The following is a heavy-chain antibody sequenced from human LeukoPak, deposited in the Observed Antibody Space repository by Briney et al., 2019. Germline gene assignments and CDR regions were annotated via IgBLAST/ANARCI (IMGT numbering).Heavy chain of an antibody. CDR1: GGTFSSYA. D-gene: IGHD6-6*01. V-gene: IGHV1-69*05. CDR2: IIPIFGTA. CDR3: ARDTSSSFYWFDP. J-gene: IGHJ5*02. Sequence: SVKVSCKASGGTFSSYAISWVRQAPGQGLEWMGRIIPIFGTANYAQKFQGGVTTTTDESTSTAYMELSSLRSEDTAVYYCARDTSSSFYWFDPWGQGTLVTVSS.